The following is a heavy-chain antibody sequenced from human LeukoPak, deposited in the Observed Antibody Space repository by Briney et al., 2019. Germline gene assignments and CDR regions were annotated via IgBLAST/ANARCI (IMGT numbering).Heavy chain of an antibody. J-gene: IGHJ4*02. CDR3: AKAQENWGSDY. CDR1: GFTVSSNY. CDR2: IYSGGST. D-gene: IGHD7-27*01. Sequence: PGGSLRLSCAASGFTVSSNYMSWVRQAPGKGLEWVSVIYSGGSTYYADSVKGRFTISRDNSKNTLYLQMNSLRAEDTAVYYCAKAQENWGSDYWGQGTLVTVSS. V-gene: IGHV3-53*05.